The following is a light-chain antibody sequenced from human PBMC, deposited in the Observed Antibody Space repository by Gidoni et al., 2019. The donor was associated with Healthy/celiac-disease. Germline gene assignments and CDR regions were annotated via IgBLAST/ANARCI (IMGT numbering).Light chain of an antibody. CDR2: GSS. CDR1: QSISNY. J-gene: IGKJ3*01. V-gene: IGKV1-39*01. Sequence: DIQMTQSPSSLSASVGDRVTITCRASQSISNYLNWYQQKPGKAPNLLIYGSSSLQSGVPSRFSGSGSGTDFTLTISSLQPEDFATYYCQQSNSFFTFGPETKVDIK. CDR3: QQSNSFFT.